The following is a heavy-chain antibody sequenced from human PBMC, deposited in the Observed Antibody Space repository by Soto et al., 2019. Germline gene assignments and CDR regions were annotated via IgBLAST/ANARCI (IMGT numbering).Heavy chain of an antibody. Sequence: QVQLHESGPGLVRPSQTLSLTSNVSGGSISTADYYWGWIRQPPGKGLEWIGYIYYRGSTYYNPSLESRVAISIDTSKNQFSLNLTSVTAADTAVYYSVSDYDSGGYIGYWGQGTLVTVSS. J-gene: IGHJ4*02. V-gene: IGHV4-30-4*01. CDR2: IYYRGST. CDR1: GGSISTADYY. D-gene: IGHD3-22*01. CDR3: VSDYDSGGYIGY.